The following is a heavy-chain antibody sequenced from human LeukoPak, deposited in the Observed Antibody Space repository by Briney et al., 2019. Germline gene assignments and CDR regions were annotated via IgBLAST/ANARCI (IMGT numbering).Heavy chain of an antibody. V-gene: IGHV3-30*18. CDR2: ISYNGSNK. J-gene: IGHJ3*02. Sequence: GGSLRLSCAASGFTFSSYAMHWVRQAPGKGLEWVAVISYNGSNKYYADSVKGRFTISRDNSKNTLYLQMNSLRAEDTVVYYCAKRIIDSGWEDDAFDIWGQGTMVTVSS. CDR1: GFTFSSYA. CDR3: AKRIIDSGWEDDAFDI. D-gene: IGHD6-19*01.